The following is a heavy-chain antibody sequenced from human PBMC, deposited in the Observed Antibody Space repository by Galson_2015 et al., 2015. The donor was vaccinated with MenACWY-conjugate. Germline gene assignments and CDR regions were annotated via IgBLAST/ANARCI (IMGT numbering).Heavy chain of an antibody. Sequence: SVKVSCKASGYTFTSYAMNWVRQAPGQGLEWMGWINTNTGNPTYAQGFTGRFVFSLDTSVSTAYLQISSLKAEDTAVYYCARDYYGSGSYYKGGLLDYGMDVWGQGTTVTVSS. CDR3: ARDYYGSGSYYKGGLLDYGMDV. CDR2: INTNTGNP. CDR1: GYTFTSYA. J-gene: IGHJ6*02. V-gene: IGHV7-4-1*02. D-gene: IGHD3-10*01.